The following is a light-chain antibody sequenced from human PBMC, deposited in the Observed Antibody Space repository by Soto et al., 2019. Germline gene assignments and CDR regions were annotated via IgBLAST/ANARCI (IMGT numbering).Light chain of an antibody. J-gene: IGLJ1*01. CDR3: CSYAGSTTYV. Sequence: QSALTQPASVSGSPGQSITISCTGTRSDVGNYNLVSWYQQRPGRAPKLMIYEGGKRPSGVSNRFSGSKSGTTASLTISGLQAEDEADYYCCSYAGSTTYVFGTGTKVTVL. CDR1: RSDVGNYNL. CDR2: EGG. V-gene: IGLV2-23*01.